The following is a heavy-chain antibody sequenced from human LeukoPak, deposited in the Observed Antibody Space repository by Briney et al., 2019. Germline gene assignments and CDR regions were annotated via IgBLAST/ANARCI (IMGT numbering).Heavy chain of an antibody. Sequence: PGGSLRLSCAASGFTFDDYGMSWVRQAPGKGLEWVSGINWNGGSTGYADSVKGRFTISRDNAKNSLYLQMISLRAEDTALYYCARDGTSYYLGAFDIWGQGTMVTVSS. J-gene: IGHJ3*02. CDR2: INWNGGST. CDR3: ARDGTSYYLGAFDI. V-gene: IGHV3-20*04. CDR1: GFTFDDYG. D-gene: IGHD3-10*01.